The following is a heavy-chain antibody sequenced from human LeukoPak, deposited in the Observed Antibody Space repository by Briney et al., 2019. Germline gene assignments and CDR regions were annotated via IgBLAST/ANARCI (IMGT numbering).Heavy chain of an antibody. J-gene: IGHJ4*02. CDR3: ARRRWGSFGY. V-gene: IGHV4-34*01. CDR1: GGSFSGYY. Sequence: SETLSLTCAVYGGSFSGYYWSWIRQPPGKGLEWIGEINHSGSTNYNPSLKSRVTISVDTSKHQFSLKLSSVTAADTAVYYCARRRWGSFGYWGQGTLVTVSS. D-gene: IGHD3-16*01. CDR2: INHSGST.